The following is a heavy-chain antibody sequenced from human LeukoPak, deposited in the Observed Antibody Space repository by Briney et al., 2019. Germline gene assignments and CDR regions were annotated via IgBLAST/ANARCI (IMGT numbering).Heavy chain of an antibody. J-gene: IGHJ4*02. Sequence: GGSLRLSCAASGFTFSPYWMKWVRQAPGKGLEWVSRINSDGTVTSYADSVKGRFTVSRDNAKNTLHLYMNSLRAEDTAVYFCVREYGSSCYSWGQGALVTVSP. CDR2: INSDGTVT. CDR3: VREYGSSCYS. CDR1: GFTFSPYW. D-gene: IGHD6-13*01. V-gene: IGHV3-74*01.